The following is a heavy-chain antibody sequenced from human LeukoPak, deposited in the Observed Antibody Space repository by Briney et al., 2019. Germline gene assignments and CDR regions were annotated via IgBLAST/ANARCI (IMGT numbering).Heavy chain of an antibody. D-gene: IGHD6-19*01. CDR3: ARVPATCIAVAGICSAFDI. CDR2: IYYSGST. V-gene: IGHV4-39*07. J-gene: IGHJ3*02. CDR1: GGSISSSSYY. Sequence: RPSETLSLTCTVSGGSISSSSYYWGWIRQPPGKGLEWIGSIYYSGSTYYNPSLKSRVTISVDTSKNQFSLKLSSVTAADTAVYYCARVPATCIAVAGICSAFDIWGQGTMVTVSS.